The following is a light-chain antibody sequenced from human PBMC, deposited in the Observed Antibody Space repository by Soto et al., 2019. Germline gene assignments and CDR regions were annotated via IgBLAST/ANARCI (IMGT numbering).Light chain of an antibody. CDR2: ENN. CDR3: GKWDSSLSCVV. Sequence: QSVLTQPPSVSAAPGQTVTISCSGSSSNIGNNYVSWYQQLPGTAPKLLIYENNKRPSGIPDRFSGSKSGTSATLGITGLQTGDEADYYCGKWDSSLSCVVFGGGTKVTVL. J-gene: IGLJ2*01. V-gene: IGLV1-51*02. CDR1: SSNIGNNY.